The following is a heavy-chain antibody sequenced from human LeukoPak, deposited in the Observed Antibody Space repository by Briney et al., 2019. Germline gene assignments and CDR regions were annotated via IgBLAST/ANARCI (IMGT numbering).Heavy chain of an antibody. CDR2: IYYSGTT. CDR3: ARPYGGNPGYFDY. Sequence: KPSETLSLTCTISGGSISSSSEYCGWIRQPPGKRLEWTGNIYYSGTTYYNPSLKSRVTISVDTSKSQFSLKLSSVTAADTAVYYCARPYGGNPGYFDYWGQGTLVTVSS. J-gene: IGHJ4*02. CDR1: GGSISSSSEY. D-gene: IGHD4-23*01. V-gene: IGHV4-39*01.